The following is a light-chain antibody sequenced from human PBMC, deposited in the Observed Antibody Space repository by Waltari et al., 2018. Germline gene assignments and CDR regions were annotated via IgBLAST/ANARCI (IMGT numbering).Light chain of an antibody. J-gene: IGKJ1*01. V-gene: IGKV3-20*01. CDR3: QQHGTLPAT. Sequence: EIALTQSPCSPPLSPGERLSLSCRASQSVGSRSLAWYQQKLGQAPRLVIYRASRRATGIPDRFSGSGSGTDFSLTISRLEPEDFAVYYCQQHGTLPATFGQGTKVEIK. CDR1: QSVGSRS. CDR2: RAS.